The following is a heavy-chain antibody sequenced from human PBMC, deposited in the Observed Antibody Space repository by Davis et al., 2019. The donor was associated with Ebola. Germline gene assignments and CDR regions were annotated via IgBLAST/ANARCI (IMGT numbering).Heavy chain of an antibody. CDR2: IFHSGAI. CDR3: ARGGGYYFDH. V-gene: IGHV4-4*02. CDR1: GGSISSYNW. Sequence: PSETLSLTCAVSGGSISSYNWWNWVRQPPGKGLEWIGEIFHSGAINYNPSLEGRVTISMDKPKNQVSLKLDSVTAADTAVYYCARGGGYYFDHWGQGTLLTVSP. D-gene: IGHD1-26*01. J-gene: IGHJ4*02.